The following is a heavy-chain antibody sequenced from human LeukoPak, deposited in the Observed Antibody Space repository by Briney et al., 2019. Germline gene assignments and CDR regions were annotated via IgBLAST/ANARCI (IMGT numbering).Heavy chain of an antibody. D-gene: IGHD6-19*01. CDR2: IRYDGNEK. V-gene: IGHV3-30*02. J-gene: IGHJ4*02. Sequence: PGGSLRLSCAASGFTFSSYGMCWVRQAPGKGLEGVAFIRYDGNEKYYTDSVKGRFTISRDKSKNSLYLQMNSLRTEDTAVYYCAKSHGSGWYYYDYWGQGTLVTVSS. CDR3: AKSHGSGWYYYDY. CDR1: GFTFSSYG.